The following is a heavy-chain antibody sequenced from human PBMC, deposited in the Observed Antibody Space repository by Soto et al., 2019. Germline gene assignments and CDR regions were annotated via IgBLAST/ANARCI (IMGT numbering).Heavy chain of an antibody. CDR3: ARGSAYSDYDLEY. V-gene: IGHV3-23*01. CDR1: GFTFSRYA. D-gene: IGHD4-17*01. Sequence: PGGSLRLSCAASGFTFSRYAIHWVRQAPGKGLEWVTGVSGTGGSAYYADSVKGRFTISRDKSTNTLYLHMNSLRAEDTAVYYCARGSAYSDYDLEYWGQGTLVTVSS. J-gene: IGHJ4*02. CDR2: VSGTGGSA.